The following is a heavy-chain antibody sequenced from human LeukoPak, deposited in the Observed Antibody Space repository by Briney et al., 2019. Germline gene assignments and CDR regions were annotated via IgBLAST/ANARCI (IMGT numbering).Heavy chain of an antibody. D-gene: IGHD3-16*02. CDR1: GFTFSNYW. V-gene: IGHV3-7*01. CDR2: IKQDGSEK. Sequence: PGGSLRLSCAASGFTFSNYWMSWVRQAPGKGLEWVANIKQDGSEKYYVDSVKGRFTISRDNAKNSLYLQMNSLRAEDTAVYYCARGRNYDYIWGSYRSYYFDYWGQGTLVTVSS. CDR3: ARGRNYDYIWGSYRSYYFDY. J-gene: IGHJ4*02.